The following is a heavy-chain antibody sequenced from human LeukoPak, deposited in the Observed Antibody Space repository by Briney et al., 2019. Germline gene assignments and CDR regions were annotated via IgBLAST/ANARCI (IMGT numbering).Heavy chain of an antibody. D-gene: IGHD4-23*01. CDR3: ARTVVTVGHDVFDI. J-gene: IGHJ3*02. V-gene: IGHV3-64*01. CDR2: ISSNGGST. CDR1: GFTFSNYT. Sequence: GGSLRLSCTASGFTFSNYTMHWVRQAPGKGLEYVSAISSNGGSTYYASSVKGRFTISRDNSKNTLYLQMGSLRAEDMAVYYCARTVVTVGHDVFDIWGQGTMVTVSS.